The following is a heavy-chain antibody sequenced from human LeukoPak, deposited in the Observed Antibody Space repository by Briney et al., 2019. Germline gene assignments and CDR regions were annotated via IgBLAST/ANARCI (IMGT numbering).Heavy chain of an antibody. D-gene: IGHD5-18*01. Sequence: PSETLSLTCTVSGGSVSSGSYYWSWIRQHPGKGLEWIGYIYYSGSTYYNPSLKSRLTISVDTSKNQFSLKLSSVTAADTAVYYCARSLPSETAMAALWFDPWGQGTLVTVSS. J-gene: IGHJ5*02. V-gene: IGHV4-31*03. CDR3: ARSLPSETAMAALWFDP. CDR1: GGSVSSGSYY. CDR2: IYYSGST.